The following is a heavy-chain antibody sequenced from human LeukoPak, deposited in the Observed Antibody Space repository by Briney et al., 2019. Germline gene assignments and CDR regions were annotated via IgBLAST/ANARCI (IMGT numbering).Heavy chain of an antibody. CDR1: GGSFSGYY. CDR3: ASYLDSLGYCTNGVCHSSYYYYGMDV. Sequence: SETLSLTCAVYGGSFSGYYWSWIRQPPGKGLEWIGEINHSGSTNYNPSLKSRVTISVDTSKNQFSLKLSSVTAADTAVYYCASYLDSLGYCTNGVCHSSYYYYGMDVWGQGTTVTVSS. D-gene: IGHD2-8*01. V-gene: IGHV4-34*01. CDR2: INHSGST. J-gene: IGHJ6*02.